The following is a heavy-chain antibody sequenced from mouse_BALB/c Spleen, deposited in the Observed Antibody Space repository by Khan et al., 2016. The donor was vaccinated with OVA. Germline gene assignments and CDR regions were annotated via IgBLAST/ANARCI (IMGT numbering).Heavy chain of an antibody. J-gene: IGHJ2*01. CDR1: GYTFSSYW. Sequence: QVQLQQSGAEQAKPGASVKMSCKTSGYTFSSYWMHWVNQRPGQGLEWIGYINPTSGYTEYNEKFKDKATLSADKSSSTAYMQLTSLTSEDSAVYYCARDRIDYWGQGTTLTVSS. CDR2: INPTSGYT. V-gene: IGHV1-7*01. CDR3: ARDRIDY.